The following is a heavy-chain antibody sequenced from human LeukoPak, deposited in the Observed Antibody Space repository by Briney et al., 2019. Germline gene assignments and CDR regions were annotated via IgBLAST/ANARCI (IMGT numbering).Heavy chain of an antibody. V-gene: IGHV1-18*01. CDR3: ARELYGSSGYYPHFDY. Sequence: ASVKVSCKASDYTFTNYGISWVRQAPGQGLEWVGWISSYNDNTHYAQKLQGRVTMTTDTSTSTAYMELRSLRSDDTAVYYCARELYGSSGYYPHFDYWGQGTLVTVSP. CDR2: ISSYNDNT. D-gene: IGHD3-22*01. J-gene: IGHJ4*02. CDR1: DYTFTNYG.